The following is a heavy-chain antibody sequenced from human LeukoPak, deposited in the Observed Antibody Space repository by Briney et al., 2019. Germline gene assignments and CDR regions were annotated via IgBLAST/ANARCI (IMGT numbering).Heavy chain of an antibody. CDR2: ISFDGSNK. Sequence: PGGSLRLSCAASGFTFSSYGIHWVRQAPGKGLECVAVISFDGSNKYYADSVKGRVTLSRDNSKNMVYLLLTTLRIEETALYYCAKDGEIGSFQGGGMDAWGQGTTFTVS. J-gene: IGHJ6*02. CDR3: AKDGEIGSFQGGGMDA. D-gene: IGHD2-15*01. CDR1: GFTFSSYG. V-gene: IGHV3-30*18.